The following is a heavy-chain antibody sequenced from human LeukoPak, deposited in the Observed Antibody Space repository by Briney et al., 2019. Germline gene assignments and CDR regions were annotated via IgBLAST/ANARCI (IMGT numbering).Heavy chain of an antibody. CDR1: GFQFSSFW. CDR3: AKEEGYYYDSGGYYVEYFQH. Sequence: GGSLRLSCSASGFQFSSFWMHWVRQAPGKGLVWVSRINLDGRGTTYADSVKGRFTISRDNAKNTLYLQMNSLRAEDTAVYYCAKEEGYYYDSGGYYVEYFQHWGQGTLVTVSS. CDR2: INLDGRGT. J-gene: IGHJ1*01. D-gene: IGHD3-22*01. V-gene: IGHV3-74*01.